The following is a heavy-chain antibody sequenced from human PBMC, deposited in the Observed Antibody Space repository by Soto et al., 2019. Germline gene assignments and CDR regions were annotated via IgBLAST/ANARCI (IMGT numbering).Heavy chain of an antibody. CDR2: ISGSGGST. D-gene: IGHD6-6*01. CDR1: GITFSTYA. V-gene: IGHV3-23*01. Sequence: GGSLRLSCAASGITFSTYAMSWVRQAPGKGLEWVSAISGSGGSTYYADSVKGRFTISRDNSKNTLYLQMNSLRAEDTAVYYCAKLTSIAARTSFDYWGQGTLVTVSS. J-gene: IGHJ4*02. CDR3: AKLTSIAARTSFDY.